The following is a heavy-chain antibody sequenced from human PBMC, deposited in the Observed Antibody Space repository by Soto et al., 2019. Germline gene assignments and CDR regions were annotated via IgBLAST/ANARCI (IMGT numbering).Heavy chain of an antibody. J-gene: IGHJ3*02. CDR1: GYSISSGYH. CDR2: IYHSGDS. V-gene: IGHV4-38-2*01. CDR3: ARHLYIEAFDI. Sequence: PSEPLSLTCVVSGYSISSGYHWGWIRQPPGKGLEYIGSIYHSGDSDYNPALKSRVTTSVDTSKNQFSLKLNSVTAADTAVYYCARHLYIEAFDIWGQGTLVTVSS. D-gene: IGHD1-20*01.